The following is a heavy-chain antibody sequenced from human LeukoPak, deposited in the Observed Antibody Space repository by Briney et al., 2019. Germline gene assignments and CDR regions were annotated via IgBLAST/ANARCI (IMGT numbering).Heavy chain of an antibody. CDR3: ARKVGSFDI. D-gene: IGHD2-2*01. J-gene: IGHJ3*02. CDR1: GGSFSGYY. Sequence: SETLSLTCAVYGGSFSGYYWSWIRQPPGKGLEWIGEINHSGSTYYNPSLKSRVTISADTSKNQFSLKLSSVTAADTSVYFCARKVGSFDIWGQGTMVTVSS. CDR2: INHSGST. V-gene: IGHV4-34*01.